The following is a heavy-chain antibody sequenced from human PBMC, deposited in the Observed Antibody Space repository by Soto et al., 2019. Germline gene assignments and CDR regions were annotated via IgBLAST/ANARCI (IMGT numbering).Heavy chain of an antibody. J-gene: IGHJ6*02. CDR3: ARDDSGYDGDQKYYYYYYGMDV. V-gene: IGHV1-18*01. Sequence: GASVKVSCKASGYTFTSYGISWVRQAPGQGLEWMGWISAYNGNTNYAQKLQGRVTMTTDTSTSTAYMELRSLRSDDTAVYYCARDDSGYDGDQKYYYYYYGMDVWGQGTTVTVSS. CDR1: GYTFTSYG. CDR2: ISAYNGNT. D-gene: IGHD5-12*01.